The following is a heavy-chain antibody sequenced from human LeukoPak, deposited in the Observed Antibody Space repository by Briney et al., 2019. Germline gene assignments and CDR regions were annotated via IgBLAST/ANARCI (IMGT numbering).Heavy chain of an antibody. V-gene: IGHV4-4*02. CDR1: GGSISSSNW. D-gene: IGHD4-17*01. Sequence: SGTLSLTCAVSGGSISSSNWWSWVRQPPGKGLEWIGEIYHSGSTNYNPSLKSRVTISVDKPKNQFSLKLSSVTAADTAVYYCARDLGDYGDSGWFDPWGQGTLVTVSS. J-gene: IGHJ5*02. CDR2: IYHSGST. CDR3: ARDLGDYGDSGWFDP.